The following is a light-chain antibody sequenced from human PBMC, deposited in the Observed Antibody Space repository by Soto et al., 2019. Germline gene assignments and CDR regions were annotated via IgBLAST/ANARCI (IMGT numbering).Light chain of an antibody. Sequence: QSVLTQPPSVSGSPGQTVTISCTGTSTDFVSYNRVSWYQQPPGTAPKLMIYEVSKRPSGVPDRFSGSKSGNTASLTISGLPAADEADYYCSLYTSENADVVGTGTKVTVL. CDR3: SLYTSENADV. CDR1: STDFVSYNR. J-gene: IGLJ1*01. CDR2: EVS. V-gene: IGLV2-18*01.